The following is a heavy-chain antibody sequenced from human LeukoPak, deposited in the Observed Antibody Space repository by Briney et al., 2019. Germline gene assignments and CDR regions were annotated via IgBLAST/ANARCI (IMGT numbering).Heavy chain of an antibody. D-gene: IGHD6-13*01. J-gene: IGHJ4*02. CDR1: GYTFTSYD. V-gene: IGHV1-8*01. Sequence: ASVKVSCKASGYTFTSYDINWVRQATGQGLEWMGWMNPNSGNTGYAQKFQGRVTMTRNTSISTAYMELSSLRSDDTAVYYCARDLGQLADSLIGHWGQGTLVIVSS. CDR3: ARDLGQLADSLIGH. CDR2: MNPNSGNT.